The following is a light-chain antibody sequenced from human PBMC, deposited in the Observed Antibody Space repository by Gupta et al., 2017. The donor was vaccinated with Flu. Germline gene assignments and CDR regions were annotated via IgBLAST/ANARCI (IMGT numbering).Light chain of an antibody. CDR2: AAS. V-gene: IGKV1-16*01. CDR3: CHDYGYRNT. J-gene: IGKJ4*01. CDR1: QGISTY. Sequence: DIQITQSPSSLYASVGDRVTITCRASQGISTYLARFQQKPGRSPKSLIYAASRFLSSVLSTISGRSSARDLSLSIISLLPPDFTTTYCCHDYGYRNTFGRGTKLEIK.